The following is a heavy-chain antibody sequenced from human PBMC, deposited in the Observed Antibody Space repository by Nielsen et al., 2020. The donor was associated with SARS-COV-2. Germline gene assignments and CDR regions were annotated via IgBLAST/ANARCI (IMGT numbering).Heavy chain of an antibody. Sequence: ASVKVSCKASGYTFTSYDINWVRQATGQGLEWMGIINPSGGSTSYAQKFQGRVTMTRDTSTSTVYMELSSLRSEDTAVYYCARVFGGYYGYWGQGTLVTVSS. CDR3: ARVFGGYYGY. CDR1: GYTFTSYD. CDR2: INPSGGST. D-gene: IGHD3-3*01. J-gene: IGHJ4*02. V-gene: IGHV1-46*01.